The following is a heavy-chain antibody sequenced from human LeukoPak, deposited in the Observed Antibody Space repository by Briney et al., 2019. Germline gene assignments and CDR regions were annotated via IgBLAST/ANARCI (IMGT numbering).Heavy chain of an antibody. CDR1: GGSFSGYY. V-gene: IGHV4-34*01. CDR3: AREVRSSFYYYYYMDV. J-gene: IGHJ6*03. D-gene: IGHD6-6*01. Sequence: SEALSLTCAVYGGSFSGYYWSWIRQPPGKGLEWIGEISHSGSTNYNPSLKSRVTISVDTSKNQFSLKLSSVTAADTAVYYCAREVRSSFYYYYYMDVWGKGTTVTVSS. CDR2: ISHSGST.